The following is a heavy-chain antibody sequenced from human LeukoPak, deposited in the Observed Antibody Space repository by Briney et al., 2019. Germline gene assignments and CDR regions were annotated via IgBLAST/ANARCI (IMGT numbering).Heavy chain of an antibody. Sequence: PSETLSLTCTVSGGSISSYYWSWIRQPPGKGLEWIGYIYYSGSTNYNPSLKSRVTISVDTSKNQFSLKLSSVTAADTAVYYCARASYYDSSGYSYFDYWGQGTLVTVSS. CDR2: IYYSGST. CDR3: ARASYYDSSGYSYFDY. CDR1: GGSISSYY. D-gene: IGHD3-22*01. V-gene: IGHV4-59*12. J-gene: IGHJ4*02.